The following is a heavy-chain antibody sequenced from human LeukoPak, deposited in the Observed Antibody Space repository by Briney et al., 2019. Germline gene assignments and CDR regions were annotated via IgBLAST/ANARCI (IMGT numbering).Heavy chain of an antibody. CDR2: ISWDDGTT. V-gene: IGHV3-43D*03. J-gene: IGHJ3*02. CDR3: AKEMATRDAFDI. CDR1: GFTFDDYA. Sequence: GGSLRLSCAASGFTFDDYAMHWVRQAPGKGLEWVSLISWDDGTTHYADSVKGRFTISRDNSKNSLYLQMNSLRTEDTALYYCAKEMATRDAFDIWGQGTMVTVSS. D-gene: IGHD5-24*01.